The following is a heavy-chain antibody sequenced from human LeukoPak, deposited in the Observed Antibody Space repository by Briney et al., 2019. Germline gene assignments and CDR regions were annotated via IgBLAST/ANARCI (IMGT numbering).Heavy chain of an antibody. Sequence: SETLSLTCTVSGGSISSGGYYWSWIRQHPGKGLEWIGYIYYSGSTSYNPSLKSRVTISVDTSKNQFSLKLSSVTAADTAVYYCARGDVVPAAHWGQGTLVTVSS. CDR2: IYYSGST. J-gene: IGHJ4*02. V-gene: IGHV4-31*03. CDR3: ARGDVVPAAH. CDR1: GGSISSGGYY. D-gene: IGHD2-2*01.